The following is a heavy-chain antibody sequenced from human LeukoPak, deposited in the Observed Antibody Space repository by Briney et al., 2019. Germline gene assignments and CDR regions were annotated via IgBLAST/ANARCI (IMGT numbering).Heavy chain of an antibody. Sequence: PGGSLRLSCAASGFTFSSFAMSWVRQAPGKGLEWVSATTGNGGATFYADSVKGRFTISRDNSKNTVYLQINSLRVEDTAVYYCAEWGTGGTYSSCWYPDYWGQGTLVTVSS. CDR3: AEWGTGGTYSSCWYPDY. D-gene: IGHD6-13*01. CDR2: TTGNGGAT. V-gene: IGHV3-23*01. J-gene: IGHJ4*02. CDR1: GFTFSSFA.